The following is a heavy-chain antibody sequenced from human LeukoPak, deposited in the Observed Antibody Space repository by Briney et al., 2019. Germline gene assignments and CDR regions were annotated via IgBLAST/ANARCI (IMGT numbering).Heavy chain of an antibody. J-gene: IGHJ4*02. CDR2: ISSSSRYR. CDR1: GFTFSSYS. CDR3: ARGRAAEHLDY. V-gene: IGHV3-21*03. Sequence: GGSLRLSCAAAGFTFSSYSMNWVRQAPGKGLEGVSSISSSSRYRYYADSEEGRFTISRDNAKNSLYLQMNRLRAGDTSVYYCARGRAAEHLDYWGPGTLVTVSS. D-gene: IGHD2-15*01.